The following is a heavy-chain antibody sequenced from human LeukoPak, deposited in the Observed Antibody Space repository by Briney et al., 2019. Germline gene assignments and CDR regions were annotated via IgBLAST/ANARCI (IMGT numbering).Heavy chain of an antibody. CDR2: IYPGDSDT. CDR1: GYSFSSYW. V-gene: IGHV5-51*01. Sequence: PGASLKISCTGSGYSFSSYWIGWGRQMAGKGLEWLGIIYPGDSDTSYSPSFQGQVTISADKSISTAYLQWSSLKASDTAMYYCARHLAAVAGPGSDYWGQGTLVTVSS. D-gene: IGHD6-19*01. CDR3: ARHLAAVAGPGSDY. J-gene: IGHJ4*02.